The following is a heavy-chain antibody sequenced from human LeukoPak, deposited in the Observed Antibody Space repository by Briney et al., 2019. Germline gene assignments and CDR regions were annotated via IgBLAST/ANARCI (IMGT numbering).Heavy chain of an antibody. D-gene: IGHD6-13*01. CDR2: IYYSGST. J-gene: IGHJ4*02. Sequence: SETLSLTCTVSGGSISSYYRSWIRQPPGKGLEWIGYIYYSGSTNYNPSLKSRVTISVDTSKNQLSLRLSSVTAADTAVYYCLGITTAGTLSGYRGQGTLVTVSS. V-gene: IGHV4-59*03. CDR1: GGSISSYY. CDR3: LGITTAGTLSGY.